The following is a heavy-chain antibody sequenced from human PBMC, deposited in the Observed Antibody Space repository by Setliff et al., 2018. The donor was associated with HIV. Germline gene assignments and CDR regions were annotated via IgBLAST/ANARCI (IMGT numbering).Heavy chain of an antibody. D-gene: IGHD3-10*01. CDR3: ARDQADVYNYLLSGAFDF. CDR2: INHSGST. CDR1: GGSFSGYY. V-gene: IGHV4-34*01. J-gene: IGHJ3*01. Sequence: SETLSLTCAVYGGSFSGYYWSWIRQPPGKGLEWIGEINHSGSTNYNPSLKSRVTISLDTSKNQFSLKLSSVTAADTAVYHCARDQADVYNYLLSGAFDFWGQGAMVTVS.